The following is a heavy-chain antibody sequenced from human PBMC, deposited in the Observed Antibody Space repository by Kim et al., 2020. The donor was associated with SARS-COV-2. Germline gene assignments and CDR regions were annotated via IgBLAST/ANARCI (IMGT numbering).Heavy chain of an antibody. D-gene: IGHD4-17*01. Sequence: SVKVSCKASGGTFSSYAISWVRQAPGQGLEWMGGIIPIFGTANYAQKFQGRVTITADESTSTAYMELSSLRSEDTAVYYCAREDYGGNSYWYFDLWGRGTLVTVSS. CDR2: IIPIFGTA. J-gene: IGHJ2*01. CDR1: GGTFSSYA. V-gene: IGHV1-69*13. CDR3: AREDYGGNSYWYFDL.